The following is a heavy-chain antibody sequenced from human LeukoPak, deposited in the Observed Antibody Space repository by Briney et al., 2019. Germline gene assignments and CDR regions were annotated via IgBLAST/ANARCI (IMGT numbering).Heavy chain of an antibody. CDR2: IYTSGST. Sequence: SETLSLTCTVSGGSISSYYWSWIRQPAGKGLEWIGRIYTSGSTNYNPSLKSRVTMSVDTSKNQFSLKLSSVTAADTAVYYCARELTGSSSWYVNWFDPWGQGTLVTVSS. V-gene: IGHV4-4*07. J-gene: IGHJ5*02. CDR1: GGSISSYY. CDR3: ARELTGSSSWYVNWFDP. D-gene: IGHD6-13*01.